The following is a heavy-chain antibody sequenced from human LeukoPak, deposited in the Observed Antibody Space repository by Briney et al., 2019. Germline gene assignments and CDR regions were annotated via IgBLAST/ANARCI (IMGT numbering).Heavy chain of an antibody. D-gene: IGHD1-26*01. Sequence: SETLSLTCTVSGGSISSYYWSWIRQPPGKGLEWIGYIYYSGSTNYNPSLKSRVTISVDTSKNQFSLKLSSVTAADTAVYYCARLGRWELPDYWGQGTLVTVSS. CDR1: GGSISSYY. CDR2: IYYSGST. J-gene: IGHJ4*02. CDR3: ARLGRWELPDY. V-gene: IGHV4-59*08.